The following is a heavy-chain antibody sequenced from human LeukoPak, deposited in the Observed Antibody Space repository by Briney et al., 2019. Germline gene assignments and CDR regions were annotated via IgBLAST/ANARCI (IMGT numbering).Heavy chain of an antibody. J-gene: IGHJ3*02. V-gene: IGHV1-18*01. Sequence: ASVKVSCKASGYTFTSYGISWVRQAPGQGLEWMGWISAYNGNTNYAQKLQGRVTMTRDTSTSTVYMEVSSLRSEDTAVYYCASTMVRGAPGAFDTWGQGTMVTVSS. CDR3: ASTMVRGAPGAFDT. D-gene: IGHD3-10*01. CDR1: GYTFTSYG. CDR2: ISAYNGNT.